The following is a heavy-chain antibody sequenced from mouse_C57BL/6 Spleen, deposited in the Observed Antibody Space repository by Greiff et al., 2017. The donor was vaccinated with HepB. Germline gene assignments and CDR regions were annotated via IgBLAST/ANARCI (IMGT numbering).Heavy chain of an antibody. V-gene: IGHV1-52*01. D-gene: IGHD2-4*01. J-gene: IGHJ4*01. Sequence: VQLQQPGAELVRPGSSVKLSCKASGYTFTSYWMHWVKQRPIQGLEWIGNIDPSDSETHYNQKFKDKATLTVDKSSSTAYMQLSSLTSEDSAVYYCARGIYYDYESYAMDYWGQGTSVTVSS. CDR1: GYTFTSYW. CDR2: IDPSDSET. CDR3: ARGIYYDYESYAMDY.